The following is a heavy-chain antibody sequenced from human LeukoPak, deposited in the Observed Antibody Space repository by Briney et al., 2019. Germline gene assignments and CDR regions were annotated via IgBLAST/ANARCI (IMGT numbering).Heavy chain of an antibody. Sequence: PGGSLRLSCTASGFSFRTYGMHWVRQAPGKGLDWVAVIWYDGSTEFYADSVKGRFTISRDNSNNTLYLQMNSLRAEDTAVYSCSRDGGYYYYVMDVWGQGTTVTVSS. J-gene: IGHJ6*02. CDR2: IWYDGSTE. V-gene: IGHV3-33*01. CDR3: SRDGGYYYYVMDV. CDR1: GFSFRTYG.